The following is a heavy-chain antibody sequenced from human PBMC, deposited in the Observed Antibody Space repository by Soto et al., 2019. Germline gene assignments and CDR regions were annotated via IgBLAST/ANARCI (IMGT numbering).Heavy chain of an antibody. Sequence: PGGSLSLSCAASGFSFSSYGMQWVRQAPGKGLEWVSAITGSGSSKYYADSVKGRFTISRDNSQSMLYLQLNGLRAEDTAFYYCAKTPLRTAPLDYWGQGTLVTLSS. J-gene: IGHJ4*02. CDR1: GFSFSSYG. CDR2: ITGSGSSK. V-gene: IGHV3-23*01. D-gene: IGHD4-17*01. CDR3: AKTPLRTAPLDY.